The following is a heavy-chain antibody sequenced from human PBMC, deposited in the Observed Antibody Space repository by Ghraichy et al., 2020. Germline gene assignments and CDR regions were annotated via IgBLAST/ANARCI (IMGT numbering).Heavy chain of an antibody. V-gene: IGHV1-46*01. CDR1: GYTFTSYY. Sequence: ASVKVSCKASGYTFTSYYMHWVRQAPGQGLEWMGIINPSGGSTSYAQKFQGRVTMTRDTSTSTVYMELSSLRSEDTAVYYCAIPTGDYGGNKATPYYWGQGTLVTVSS. D-gene: IGHD4-23*01. J-gene: IGHJ4*02. CDR3: AIPTGDYGGNKATPYY. CDR2: INPSGGST.